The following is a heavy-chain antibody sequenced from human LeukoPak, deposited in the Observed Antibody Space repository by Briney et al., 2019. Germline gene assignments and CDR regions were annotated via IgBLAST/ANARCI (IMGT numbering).Heavy chain of an antibody. J-gene: IGHJ6*03. CDR2: INHSGST. V-gene: IGHV4-34*01. CDR3: ARHARDYYGSGSYYRGYYYYYMDV. CDR1: GGSFSGYY. Sequence: PSETLSLTCAVYGGSFSGYYWSWIRQPPGKGLEWIGEINHSGSTNYNPSLKSRVTISVDTSKNQFSLKLSSVTAADTAVYYCARHARDYYGSGSYYRGYYYYYMDVWGKGTTVTISS. D-gene: IGHD3-10*01.